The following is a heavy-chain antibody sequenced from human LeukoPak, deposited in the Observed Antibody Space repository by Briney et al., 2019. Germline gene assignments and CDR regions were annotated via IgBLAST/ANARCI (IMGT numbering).Heavy chain of an antibody. CDR3: ALLAVASDFDY. V-gene: IGHV3-48*03. Sequence: GGSLRLSCAVSGFPFSVYEMNWVRQAPGKGLEWASNIGSSGTTIYYADSVRGRFSISRDNAKSSLYLQMNSLRAEDTAVFYCALLAVASDFDYWGQGALVTVSS. CDR2: IGSSGTTI. J-gene: IGHJ4*02. D-gene: IGHD6-19*01. CDR1: GFPFSVYE.